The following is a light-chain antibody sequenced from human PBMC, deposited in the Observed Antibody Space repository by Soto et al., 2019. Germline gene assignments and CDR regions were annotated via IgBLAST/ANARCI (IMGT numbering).Light chain of an antibody. CDR1: QSVSSN. CDR2: GAS. V-gene: IGKV3-15*01. CDR3: QQYNNWPLT. J-gene: IGKJ1*01. Sequence: EIVMTQSPATRSVSPGERATLSCRASQSVSSNLAWYQQKPGQAPRLLIYGASTRATGIPARFSGSGSGTEFTITISSLQSEDFAAYYCQQYNNWPLTFGQGTKVDIK.